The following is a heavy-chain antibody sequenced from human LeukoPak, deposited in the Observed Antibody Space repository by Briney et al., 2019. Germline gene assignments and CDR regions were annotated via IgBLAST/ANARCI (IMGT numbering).Heavy chain of an antibody. Sequence: SETLSLTCAVFGGSFSGYYWSWIRQRPGKGLEWNGEINHSGSTNYNPSLKSRVTISVDTSKNQFSLRVSSVTAADTAVYYCARAYGDYRYYYYYMDVWGKGSTVTVSS. D-gene: IGHD4-17*01. CDR2: INHSGST. CDR1: GGSFSGYY. J-gene: IGHJ6*03. CDR3: ARAYGDYRYYYYYMDV. V-gene: IGHV4-34*01.